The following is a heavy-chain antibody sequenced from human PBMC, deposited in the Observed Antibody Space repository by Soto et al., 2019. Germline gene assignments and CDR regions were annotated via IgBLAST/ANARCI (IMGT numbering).Heavy chain of an antibody. CDR3: PREHYYFYVLAV. D-gene: IGHD1-1*01. CDR1: GFSFSIYG. Sequence: PGGSLRLSCAASGFSFSIYGMHWVRQAPGKGLEWVAVISSDGSNKFYADSVMGRFTISRDNSENTLYLLMNSLRPEDTAVYYCPREHYYFYVLAVWGQGTPFTAS. J-gene: IGHJ6*02. CDR2: ISSDGSNK. V-gene: IGHV3-30*03.